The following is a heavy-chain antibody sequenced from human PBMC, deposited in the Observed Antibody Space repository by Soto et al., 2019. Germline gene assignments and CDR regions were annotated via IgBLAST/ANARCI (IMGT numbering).Heavy chain of an antibody. CDR3: ATMVGAIDY. CDR1: RASIYTYS. J-gene: IGHJ4*02. CDR2: IYSSGSA. V-gene: IGHV4-4*07. D-gene: IGHD1-26*01. Sequence: PSETLSLTCTVSRASIYTYSWTWIRQPAGKGLQWIGHIYSSGSANYSASLKSRVSMSVDSSKNPISLKLSSVTAADTAVYYCATMVGAIDYWGQGTLVTVSS.